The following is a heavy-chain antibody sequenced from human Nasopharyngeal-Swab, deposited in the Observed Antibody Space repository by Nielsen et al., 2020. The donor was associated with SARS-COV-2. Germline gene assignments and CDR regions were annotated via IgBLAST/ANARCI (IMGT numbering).Heavy chain of an antibody. CDR2: IDWDDDK. J-gene: IGHJ6*02. CDR3: ARYYYYGMDV. V-gene: IGHV2-70*11. Sequence: SGPTLVQPPQTLTLTCTFSGFPLSTSGMCVSWIRQPPGKALEWLARIDWDDDKYYSTSLKTRHTISKDNPKNQVVLTMTNMDPVDTATYYCARYYYYGMDVWGQGTTVTVSS. CDR1: GFPLSTSGMC.